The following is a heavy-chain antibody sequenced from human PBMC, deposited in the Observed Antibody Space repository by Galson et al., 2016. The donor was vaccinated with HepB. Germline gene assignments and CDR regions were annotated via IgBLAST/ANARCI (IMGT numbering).Heavy chain of an antibody. J-gene: IGHJ2*01. CDR1: GFTFSSYA. D-gene: IGHD3-9*01. V-gene: IGHV3-30*18. Sequence: SLRLSCAASGFTFSSYAMHWVRQAPGKGLEWVAVISYDGSNKYYADSVKGRFTISRDNSKKTLYLQMNSLRAEDTAVYYCAKNLNYDIMTGYYASWYFDLWGRGTLVTVSS. CDR3: AKNLNYDIMTGYYASWYFDL. CDR2: ISYDGSNK.